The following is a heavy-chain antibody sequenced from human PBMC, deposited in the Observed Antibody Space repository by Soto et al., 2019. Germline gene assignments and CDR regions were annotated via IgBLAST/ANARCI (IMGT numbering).Heavy chain of an antibody. CDR3: ARDSGSGSFHLYYFDY. Sequence: QVQLVESGGGVVQPGRSLRLSCAASGFTFSSYGMHWVRQAPGKGLEWVAVIWYDGSNKYYADSVKGRFTISRDNSKNPLYLQMNSLRAEDTAVYYCARDSGSGSFHLYYFDYWGQGTLVTVSS. CDR2: IWYDGSNK. D-gene: IGHD1-26*01. V-gene: IGHV3-33*01. CDR1: GFTFSSYG. J-gene: IGHJ4*02.